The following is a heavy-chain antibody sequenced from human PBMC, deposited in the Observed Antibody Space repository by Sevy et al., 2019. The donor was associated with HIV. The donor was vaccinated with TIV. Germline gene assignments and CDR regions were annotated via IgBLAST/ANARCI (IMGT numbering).Heavy chain of an antibody. J-gene: IGHJ4*02. CDR3: ARGSSSSGPYYFDY. D-gene: IGHD6-6*01. CDR2: ISSSSSYT. CDR1: GFTFSDYY. V-gene: IGHV3-11*06. Sequence: GGSLRLSCAASGFTFSDYYMSWIRQAPGKGLEWVSYISSSSSYTNCADSVKGRFTISRDNAKNSLYLQMNSLRAEDTAVYYCARGSSSSGPYYFDYWGQGTLVTVSS.